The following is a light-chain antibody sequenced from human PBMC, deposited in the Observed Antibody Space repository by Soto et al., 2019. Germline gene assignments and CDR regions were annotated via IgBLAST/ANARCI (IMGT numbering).Light chain of an antibody. J-gene: IGLJ7*01. CDR2: EVS. Sequence: QSVLTQPDSVSGSPGQSITISCTGTSSDVGGYNLVSWYQQHPGKAPKLMISEVSKRPSGISDRFSGSKSGSTASLTISGLQAEDEADYYCCSYAGTSTHTVFGGGTQLTVL. V-gene: IGLV2-23*02. CDR3: CSYAGTSTHTV. CDR1: SSDVGGYNL.